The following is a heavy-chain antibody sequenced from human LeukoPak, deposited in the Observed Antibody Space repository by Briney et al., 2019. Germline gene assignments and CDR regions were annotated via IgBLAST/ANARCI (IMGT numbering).Heavy chain of an antibody. J-gene: IGHJ5*02. V-gene: IGHV1-2*02. Sequence: VASVKVSRKASGYTFTGYSIHWVRQAPGQGLEWMGWINPNSGGANYAQKFQGRVTMTRDTSISTAYMELSRLRSDDTAVYYCARDNSSSFDPWGQGTLVTVSS. CDR3: ARDNSSSFDP. CDR2: INPNSGGA. CDR1: GYTFTGYS. D-gene: IGHD6-6*01.